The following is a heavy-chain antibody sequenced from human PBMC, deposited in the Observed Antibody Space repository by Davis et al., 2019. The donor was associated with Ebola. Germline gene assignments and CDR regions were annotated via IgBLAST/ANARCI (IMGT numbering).Heavy chain of an antibody. CDR1: GFTFSSYW. D-gene: IGHD5-24*01. J-gene: IGHJ4*02. CDR2: INQDGSEK. V-gene: IGHV3-7*01. CDR3: ARGPRKMATTNFDY. Sequence: PGGSLRLSCAASGFTFSSYWMSWVRQAPGKGLEWVANINQDGSEKYYVDSVKGRFTISRDNAKNSLYLQMNSLRAEDTAVYYCARGPRKMATTNFDYWGQGTLVTVSS.